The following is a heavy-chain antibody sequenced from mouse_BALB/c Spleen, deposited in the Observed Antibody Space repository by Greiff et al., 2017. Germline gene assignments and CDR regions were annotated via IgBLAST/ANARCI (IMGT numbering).Heavy chain of an antibody. CDR1: GFDFSRYW. V-gene: IGHV4-2*02. Sequence: EVKLVESGGGLVQPGGSLNLSCAASGFDFSRYWMSWARQAPGKGQEWIGEINPGSSTINYTPSLKDKFIISRDNAKNTLYLQMSKVRSEDTALYYCARLMRGYFDVWGAGTTVTVSS. J-gene: IGHJ1*01. CDR3: ARLMRGYFDV. CDR2: INPGSSTI.